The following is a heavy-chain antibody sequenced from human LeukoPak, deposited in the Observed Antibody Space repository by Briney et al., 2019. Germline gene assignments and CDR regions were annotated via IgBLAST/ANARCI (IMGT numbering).Heavy chain of an antibody. D-gene: IGHD3-22*01. CDR1: EFTFSNYT. V-gene: IGHV3-23*01. CDR3: ARLSGYYKPFDY. J-gene: IGHJ4*02. Sequence: GGSLRLSCAASEFTFSNYTMSWVRQPPGKGLEWVSAISSTGGSTYYADSVTGRFTISRDNSKNTLYLQMNSLRADDTALYYCARLSGYYKPFDYWGQGTLVTVSS. CDR2: ISSTGGST.